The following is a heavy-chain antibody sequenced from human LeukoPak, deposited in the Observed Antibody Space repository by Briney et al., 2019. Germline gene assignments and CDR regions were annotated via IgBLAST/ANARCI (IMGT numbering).Heavy chain of an antibody. Sequence: SETLSLTCTVSGGSISSYYWSWIRQPPGKGLEWIGYIYYSGSTNYNPSLKSRVTISVDTSKNQFSLKLSSVTAADTAVYYCARDFRGVIVEDSRFFDYWGQGTLVTVSS. CDR2: IYYSGST. CDR1: GGSISSYY. D-gene: IGHD3-22*01. CDR3: ARDFRGVIVEDSRFFDY. V-gene: IGHV4-59*12. J-gene: IGHJ4*02.